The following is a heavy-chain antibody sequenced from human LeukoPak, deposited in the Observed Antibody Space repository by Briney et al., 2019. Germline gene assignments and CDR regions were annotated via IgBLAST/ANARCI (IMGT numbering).Heavy chain of an antibody. Sequence: QTGGSLRLSCAASGFTFSTYEMHCVRQATGKGVEWVSAVGIVGDTFYTGSVKGRFTTSRENAENSLFLQMNSLRAGDTAVYYCAREGRGSSADAFDIWGQGTMVTVSS. CDR1: GFTFSTYE. D-gene: IGHD3-16*01. CDR2: VGIVGDT. CDR3: AREGRGSSADAFDI. V-gene: IGHV3-13*01. J-gene: IGHJ3*02.